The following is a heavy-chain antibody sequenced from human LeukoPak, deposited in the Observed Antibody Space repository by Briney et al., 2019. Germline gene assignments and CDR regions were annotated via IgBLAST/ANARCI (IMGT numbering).Heavy chain of an antibody. J-gene: IGHJ4*02. CDR2: INHSGST. CDR1: GGSFSAYY. CDR3: AMGDISSSSWYNL. Sequence: SETLSLTCAVYGGSFSAYYWSWIRQPPGKGLEWIGEINHSGSTNYNPSLKSRVTISVDTSKNQLSLKLSSVTAADTAVYYCAMGDISSSSWYNLWGQGTRVTVSS. D-gene: IGHD6-13*01. V-gene: IGHV4-34*01.